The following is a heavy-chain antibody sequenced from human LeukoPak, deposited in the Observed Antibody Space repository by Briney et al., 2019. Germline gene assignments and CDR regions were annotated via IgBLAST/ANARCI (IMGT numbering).Heavy chain of an antibody. V-gene: IGHV3-23*01. J-gene: IGHJ4*02. CDR2: ISGSGGST. CDR3: ANQRLERRNY. Sequence: GVSLRLSCAASGFTFSSYAMSWVRQALGKGLEWVSAISGSGGSTYYADSVKGRFTISRDNSKNTLYLQMNSLRAEDTAVYCCANQRLERRNYWGQGTLVTVSS. D-gene: IGHD1-1*01. CDR1: GFTFSSYA.